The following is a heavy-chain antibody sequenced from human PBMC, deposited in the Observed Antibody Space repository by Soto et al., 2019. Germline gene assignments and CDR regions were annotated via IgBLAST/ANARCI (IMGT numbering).Heavy chain of an antibody. CDR3: AREYCGGDCYSHSDNWFDP. J-gene: IGHJ5*02. CDR1: GGSISSGGYS. Sequence: KPSETLSLTCAVSGGSISSGGYSWSWIRQPPGKGLEWIGYIYHSGSTYYNPSLKSRVTISVDRSKNQFSLKLSSVTAADTAVYYCAREYCGGDCYSHSDNWFDPWGQGTLVTVSS. CDR2: IYHSGST. D-gene: IGHD2-21*02. V-gene: IGHV4-30-2*01.